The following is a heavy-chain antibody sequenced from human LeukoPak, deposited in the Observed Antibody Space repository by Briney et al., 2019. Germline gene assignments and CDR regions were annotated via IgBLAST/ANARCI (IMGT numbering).Heavy chain of an antibody. J-gene: IGHJ5*02. CDR1: GGSFGGYY. CDR3: ARHVTPSSGLHWFDP. D-gene: IGHD3-22*01. CDR2: INHSGST. V-gene: IGHV4-34*01. Sequence: PSETLSLTCAVYGGSFGGYYWSWIRQPPGKGLEWIGEINHSGSTNYNPSLKSRVTISVDTSKNQFSLKLTSVTAADTAVYYCARHVTPSSGLHWFDPWGQGTLVTVSS.